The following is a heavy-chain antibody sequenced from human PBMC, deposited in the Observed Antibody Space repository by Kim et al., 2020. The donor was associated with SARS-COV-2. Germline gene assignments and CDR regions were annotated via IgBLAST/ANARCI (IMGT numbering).Heavy chain of an antibody. V-gene: IGHV4-34*10. J-gene: IGHJ1*01. CDR2: ISHGGGT. CDR1: GEPISIYY. D-gene: IGHD2-21*01. CDR3: VRMSCGGGSCFSPDAEFFQQ. Sequence: SETLSLTCGTSGEPISIYYWTWIRQVPGKGLQWNGEISHGGGTKYNPSLRGRVTMSLETSRRQLSLKMKSMSVADSGVYYCVRMSCGGGSCFSPDAEFFQQWGQGTLVTVSS.